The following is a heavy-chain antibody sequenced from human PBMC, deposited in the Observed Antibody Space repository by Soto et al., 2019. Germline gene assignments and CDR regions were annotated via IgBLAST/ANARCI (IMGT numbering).Heavy chain of an antibody. CDR2: MYNTGST. CDR1: GGSISGYY. J-gene: IGHJ4*02. Sequence: SETLSLTCTVSGGSISGYYWSWIRQPPGKGLEWIGYMYNTGSTVYNPSFKSRVTISVDTSKNQFSLKLSSVTAADTAVYYCAREIVNSSGYLGLDYWGQGTLVTVSS. CDR3: AREIVNSSGYLGLDY. D-gene: IGHD3-22*01. V-gene: IGHV4-4*08.